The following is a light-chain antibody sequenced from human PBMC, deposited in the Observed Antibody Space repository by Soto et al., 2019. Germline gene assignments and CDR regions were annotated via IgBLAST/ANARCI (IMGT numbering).Light chain of an antibody. Sequence: QSVLTQPRSVSGSPGQSVTISCTGTSSDVGGYNYVSWYQQHPGKAPKVMIHDVSKRPSGVPDRFSGSKSGNTASLTISGLQAEDEADYYCCSYAGSPYVFGTGTKVTVL. CDR2: DVS. V-gene: IGLV2-11*01. CDR1: SSDVGGYNY. CDR3: CSYAGSPYV. J-gene: IGLJ1*01.